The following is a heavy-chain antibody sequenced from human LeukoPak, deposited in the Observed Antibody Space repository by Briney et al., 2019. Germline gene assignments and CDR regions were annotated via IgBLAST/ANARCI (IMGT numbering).Heavy chain of an antibody. CDR3: ARHAGGSGSRDAFDI. J-gene: IGHJ3*02. CDR1: GGSISSSSYY. D-gene: IGHD3-10*01. V-gene: IGHV4-39*01. Sequence: SETLSLTCTVSGGSISSSSYYWGWIRQPPGKGLEWIGSIYYSGSTYYSPSLKSRVTISVDTSKNQFSLKLSSVTAADTAVYYCARHAGGSGSRDAFDIWGQGTMVTVSS. CDR2: IYYSGST.